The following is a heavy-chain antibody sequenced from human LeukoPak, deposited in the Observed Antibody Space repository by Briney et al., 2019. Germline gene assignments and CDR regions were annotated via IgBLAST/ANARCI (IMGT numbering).Heavy chain of an antibody. D-gene: IGHD6-19*01. CDR2: ISYDGSNK. J-gene: IGHJ3*02. CDR1: GFTFSSCG. Sequence: PGGSLRLSCAASGFTFSSCGMHWVRQAPGKGLEWVAVISYDGSNKYYADSVKGRFTISRDNSKNTLYLQMNSLRAEDTAVYYCAKDEGVAVAGQHAFDIWGQGTMVTVSS. V-gene: IGHV3-30*18. CDR3: AKDEGVAVAGQHAFDI.